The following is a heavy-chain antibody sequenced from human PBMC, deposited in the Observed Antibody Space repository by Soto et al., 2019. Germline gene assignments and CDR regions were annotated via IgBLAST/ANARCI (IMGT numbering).Heavy chain of an antibody. J-gene: IGHJ4*02. D-gene: IGHD3-3*01. Sequence: ASVKVSCQASGYTFTSYYTHWVRQAPGQGLEWMGIINPSGGSTSYAQKFQGRVTMTRDTSTSTVYMELSSLRSEDTAVYYCAREIYNENYDFWSGYLYYFDYWGQGTLVTVSS. CDR3: AREIYNENYDFWSGYLYYFDY. V-gene: IGHV1-46*01. CDR1: GYTFTSYY. CDR2: INPSGGST.